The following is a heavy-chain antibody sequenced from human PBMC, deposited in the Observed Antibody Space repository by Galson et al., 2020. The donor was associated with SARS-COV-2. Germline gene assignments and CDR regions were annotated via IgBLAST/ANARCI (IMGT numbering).Heavy chain of an antibody. J-gene: IGHJ4*02. CDR3: AYGVVAGTGD. CDR2: IYTGGST. Sequence: SETLSLTCTVSGGSISSGSYYWSWIRQPAGQGLEWIGRIYTGGSTNYNPSLQSRVTISIDTSKNQFSLELTSVTAADTAVYFCAYGVVAGTGDWGPGILVTVSS. V-gene: IGHV4-61*02. D-gene: IGHD6-19*01. CDR1: GGSISSGSYY.